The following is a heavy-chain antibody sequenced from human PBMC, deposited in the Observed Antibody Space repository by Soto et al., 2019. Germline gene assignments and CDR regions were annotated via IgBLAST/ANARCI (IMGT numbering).Heavy chain of an antibody. CDR3: ARSGRSSLVGWVAP. CDR2: IYPGDSDT. CDR1: GYSFTNYW. V-gene: IGHV5-51*01. Sequence: PGESLKISCKAFGYSFTNYWIAWVRQMPGKGLEWMGIIYPGDSDTRYSPSFQGQVTISADKSISTAYLQWSSLKASGTAMYYCARSGRSSLVGWVAPWDQGSLVTVSS. D-gene: IGHD1-26*01. J-gene: IGHJ5*02.